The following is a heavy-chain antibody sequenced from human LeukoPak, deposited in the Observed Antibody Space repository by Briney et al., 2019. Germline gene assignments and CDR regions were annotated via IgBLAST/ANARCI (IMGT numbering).Heavy chain of an antibody. D-gene: IGHD2-2*02. J-gene: IGHJ3*02. CDR3: ARCSRSSTDCYSEFDI. CDR2: INWNGDST. Sequence: GGSLRLSCAASEFTFDDYGMSWLRQGPGKGLEWVSAINWNGDSTGYADSVRGRFTISRDNAKNSLYLQMNSLRAEDTALYYCARCSRSSTDCYSEFDIWGQGTMVSVSS. CDR1: EFTFDDYG. V-gene: IGHV3-20*04.